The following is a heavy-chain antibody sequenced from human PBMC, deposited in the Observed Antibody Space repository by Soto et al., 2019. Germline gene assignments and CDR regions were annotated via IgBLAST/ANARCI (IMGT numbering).Heavy chain of an antibody. CDR3: AGRTSLTSVEIFFVGLSGYNWVVH. Sequence: PSETLSLTCSVSGGSISNPIYYWAWIRQPPGKGLEWIGSIFYSGSAYYNPSLKSRVTMSVDTSQNQFSLKLSSVTAADTAVYYCAGRTSLTSVEIFFVGLSGYNWVVHCVRGSLVTVS. CDR1: GGSISNPIYY. D-gene: IGHD3-3*01. V-gene: IGHV4-39*01. J-gene: IGHJ5*01. CDR2: IFYSGSA.